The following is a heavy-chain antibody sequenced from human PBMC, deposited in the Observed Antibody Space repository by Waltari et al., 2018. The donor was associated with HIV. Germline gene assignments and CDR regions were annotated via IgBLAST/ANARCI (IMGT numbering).Heavy chain of an antibody. D-gene: IGHD4-4*01. J-gene: IGHJ6*02. CDR3: ARGLTGTSAKENYYYYGMDV. Sequence: QVQLVQSGAEVKKPGASVKVSCKASGYTFTGYYMHWVRQAPGQGLEWMGWINPNIGGTNYAQKFQGRVTMTRDTSISTAYMELSRLRSDDTAVYYCARGLTGTSAKENYYYYGMDVWGQGTTVTVSS. V-gene: IGHV1-2*02. CDR2: INPNIGGT. CDR1: GYTFTGYY.